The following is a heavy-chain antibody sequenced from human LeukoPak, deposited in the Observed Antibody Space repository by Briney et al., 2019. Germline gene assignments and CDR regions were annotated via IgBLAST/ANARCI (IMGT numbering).Heavy chain of an antibody. CDR3: ARVVQSTDSSGFYLPEYFQH. Sequence: PSETLSLTCTVSGDSISYFYWGWIRQPPGKGLEWIGYIFYSGSTNYNPSLKSRVTISVDTSKNQFPLKLSSVTAADTAVYYCARVVQSTDSSGFYLPEYFQHWGQGTLVTVSS. D-gene: IGHD3-22*01. CDR1: GDSISYFY. CDR2: IFYSGST. J-gene: IGHJ1*01. V-gene: IGHV4-59*08.